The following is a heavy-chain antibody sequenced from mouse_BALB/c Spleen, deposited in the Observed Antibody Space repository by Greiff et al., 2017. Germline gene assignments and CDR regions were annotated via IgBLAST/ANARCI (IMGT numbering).Heavy chain of an antibody. D-gene: IGHD1-1*01. CDR1: GYTFTSYW. J-gene: IGHJ4*01. V-gene: IGHV1S81*02. CDR2: INPSNGRT. CDR3: ARRGVGAMDY. Sequence: VKLQESGAELVKPGASVKLSCKASGYTFTSYWMHWVKQRPGQGLEWIGEINPSNGRTNYNEKFKSKATLTVDKSSSTAYMQLSSLTSEDSAVYYCARRGVGAMDYWGQGTSVTVSS.